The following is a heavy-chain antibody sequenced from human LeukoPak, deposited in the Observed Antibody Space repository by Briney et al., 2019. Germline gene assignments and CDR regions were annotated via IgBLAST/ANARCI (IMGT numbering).Heavy chain of an antibody. D-gene: IGHD2-8*02. V-gene: IGHV3-48*01. CDR1: GFTLSSYS. J-gene: IGHJ4*02. Sequence: GGSLRVSCAASGFTLSSYSMKWVRQDPGKGLEWVSYISSSSSTIYYADSVKGRFTISRDNAKNSLYLQMNSLRAEDTAVYYCARDVLGLNWGQGTLVTVSS. CDR2: ISSSSSTI. CDR3: ARDVLGLN.